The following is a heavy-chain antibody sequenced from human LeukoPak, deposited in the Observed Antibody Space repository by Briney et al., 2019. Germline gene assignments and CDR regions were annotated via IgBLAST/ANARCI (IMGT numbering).Heavy chain of an antibody. V-gene: IGHV3-21*01. CDR2: ISSSSSYI. D-gene: IGHD3-10*01. CDR3: ANLPEGSGSYYNLGY. J-gene: IGHJ4*02. CDR1: GFTFSSYS. Sequence: GGSLRLSCAASGFTFSSYSMNWVRQAPGKGLEWVSSISSSSSYIYYADSVKGRFTISRDNAKNSLYLQMNSLRAEDTAVYYCANLPEGSGSYYNLGYWGQGTLVTVSS.